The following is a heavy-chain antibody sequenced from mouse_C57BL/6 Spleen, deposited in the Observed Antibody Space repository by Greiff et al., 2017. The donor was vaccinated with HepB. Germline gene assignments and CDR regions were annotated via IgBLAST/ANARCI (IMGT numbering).Heavy chain of an antibody. CDR3: ASKGRLVYFDV. Sequence: QVQLQQPGAELVMPGASVKLSCKASGYTFTSYWMHWVKQRPGQGLEWIGEIDPSDSYTNYNQKFKGKSTLTVDKSSSTAYMQLSSLTSEDSAVYYCASKGRLVYFDVWGTGTTVTVSS. CDR2: IDPSDSYT. CDR1: GYTFTSYW. J-gene: IGHJ1*03. V-gene: IGHV1-69*01.